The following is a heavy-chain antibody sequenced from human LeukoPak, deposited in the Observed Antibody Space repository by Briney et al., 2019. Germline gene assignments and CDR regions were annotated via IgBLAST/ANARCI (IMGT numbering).Heavy chain of an antibody. CDR3: ARYGDSSGSYSADALDI. CDR1: GFTFSSYE. D-gene: IGHD3-22*01. Sequence: PGGSLRLSCAASGFTFSSYEMNWVRQAPGKGLEWVSYIGLSGSSTYYADSVKGRFTISRDNAKNSLYLQMNSLRAGDTAVYYCARYGDSSGSYSADALDIWGQGTMVTVSS. J-gene: IGHJ3*02. CDR2: IGLSGSST. V-gene: IGHV3-48*03.